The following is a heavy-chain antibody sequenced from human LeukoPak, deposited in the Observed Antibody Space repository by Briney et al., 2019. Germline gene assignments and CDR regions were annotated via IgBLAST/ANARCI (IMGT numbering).Heavy chain of an antibody. CDR3: ARDSGSYPHWFAP. CDR1: GDSVSSDSAA. V-gene: IGHV6-1*01. J-gene: IGHJ5*02. D-gene: IGHD1-26*01. CDR2: TYYRSKWSN. Sequence: SQTLSLTCAISGDSVSSDSAAWNWIRQSPSRGLEWLGRTYYRSKWSNDYAVSVKSRITINPDTSKNQFSLKLTSVTAADTAVYYCARDSGSYPHWFAPWGQGTLVTVSS.